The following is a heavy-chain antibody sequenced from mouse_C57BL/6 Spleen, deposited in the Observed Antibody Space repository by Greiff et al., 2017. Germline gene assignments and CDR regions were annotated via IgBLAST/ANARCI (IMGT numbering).Heavy chain of an antibody. CDR2: IYPGDGDT. V-gene: IGHV1-82*01. CDR1: GYAFSSSW. J-gene: IGHJ2*01. CDR3: ARGDWDYFDY. Sequence: VQLQQSGPELVKPGASVKISCKASGYAFSSSWMNWVKQRPGKGLEWIGRIYPGDGDTNYNGKFKGKATLTADKSSSTAYMQRSSLTSEDSAVYFCARGDWDYFDYWGQGTTLTVSS. D-gene: IGHD4-1*01.